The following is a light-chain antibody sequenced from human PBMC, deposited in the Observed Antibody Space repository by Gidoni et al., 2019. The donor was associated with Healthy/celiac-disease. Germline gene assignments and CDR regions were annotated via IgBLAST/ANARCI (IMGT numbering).Light chain of an antibody. J-gene: IGLJ2*01. V-gene: IGLV3-9*01. CDR3: QVWDSSTAEVV. CDR2: RDS. Sequence: SYELTQPLSVSVALGQTARVTCGGNSMGSKNVHWYQQKPGKAPVLVIYRDSNRPSGIPERFSGSNSGNTATLTISRAQAGDEADYYCQVWDSSTAEVVFGGGTKLTVL. CDR1: SMGSKN.